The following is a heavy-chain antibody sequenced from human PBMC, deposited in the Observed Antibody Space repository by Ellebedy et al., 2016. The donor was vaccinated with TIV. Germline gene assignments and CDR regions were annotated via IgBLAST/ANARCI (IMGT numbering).Heavy chain of an antibody. CDR2: ISWYNGNT. CDR3: ARGGNYYTTSGDYRYYFDY. V-gene: IGHV1-18*01. J-gene: IGHJ4*02. Sequence: AASVKVSCKTSGYTFISYGISWARQAPGQGLEWMGWISWYNGNTKYGQTFQGRLTMTTDTSTSTAYMELRSLRPDDTDVYFCARGGNYYTTSGDYRYYFDYWGQGTLVTVSS. CDR1: GYTFISYG. D-gene: IGHD2-21*02.